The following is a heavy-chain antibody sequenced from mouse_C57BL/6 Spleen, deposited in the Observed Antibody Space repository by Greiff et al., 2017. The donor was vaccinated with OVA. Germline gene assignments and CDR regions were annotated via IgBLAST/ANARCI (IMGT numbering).Heavy chain of an antibody. J-gene: IGHJ1*03. Sequence: QVQLKESGPELVKPGASVKISCKASGYAFSSSWMNWVKQRPGKGLEWIGRIYPGDGDTNYNGKFKGKATLTADKSSSTAYMQLSSLTSEDSAVYFCARSVITRYFDVWGTGTTVTVSS. CDR1: GYAFSSSW. D-gene: IGHD1-1*01. CDR2: IYPGDGDT. V-gene: IGHV1-82*01. CDR3: ARSVITRYFDV.